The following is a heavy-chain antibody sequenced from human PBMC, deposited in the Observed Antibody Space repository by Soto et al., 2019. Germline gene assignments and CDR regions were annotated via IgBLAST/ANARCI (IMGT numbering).Heavy chain of an antibody. V-gene: IGHV3-23*01. CDR3: AKVLRFTFTTGYYMDV. CDR1: GFTVSSYA. J-gene: IGHJ6*03. Sequence: EVQLLESGGGLVQPGGSLRLSCAASGFTVSSYAMSWVRQAPGKGLEWVSVISGSGSTYSADSVKGRFTISRDSSKNTVYLQMKSLRAEDTAVYYCAKVLRFTFTTGYYMDVWGRGTTVTVSS. CDR2: ISGSGST. D-gene: IGHD3-16*01.